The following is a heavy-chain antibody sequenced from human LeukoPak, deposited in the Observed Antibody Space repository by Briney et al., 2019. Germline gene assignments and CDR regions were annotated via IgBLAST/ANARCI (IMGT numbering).Heavy chain of an antibody. V-gene: IGHV5-51*01. J-gene: IGHJ4*02. CDR2: IYPSDSDT. CDR3: ARNEGSGAVAGTNYFDY. CDR1: GYSFTTYW. D-gene: IGHD6-19*01. Sequence: GESLKISCKGSGYSFTTYWIGWVRQMPGKGLEWMGIIYPSDSDTRYSPSFQGQVTISADKSINTAYLQWSSLKASDTAMYYCARNEGSGAVAGTNYFDYWGQGTLVTVSS.